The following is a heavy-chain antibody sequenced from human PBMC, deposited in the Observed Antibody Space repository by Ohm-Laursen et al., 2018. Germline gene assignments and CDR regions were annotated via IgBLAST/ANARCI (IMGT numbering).Heavy chain of an antibody. CDR1: GFTFSSYE. D-gene: IGHD2-2*02. CDR2: ISSSGSTI. CDR3: ATLEGIVVVPAAIPTYGMDV. Sequence: SLRLSCTAFGFTFSSYEMNWVRQAPGKGLEWVSYISSSGSTIYYADSVKGRFTISRDNAKNSLYLQMNSLRAEDTAVYYCATLEGIVVVPAAIPTYGMDVWGQGTTVTVSS. V-gene: IGHV3-48*03. J-gene: IGHJ6*02.